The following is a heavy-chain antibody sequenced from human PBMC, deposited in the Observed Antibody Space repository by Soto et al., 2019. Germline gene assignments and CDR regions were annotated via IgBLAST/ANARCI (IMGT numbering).Heavy chain of an antibody. Sequence: QLQLHELGPGLVKSSETLSLTCTVSGGSVSRGTYYWSWIRQPPGKGLEWIGHISYSGSTNYNPSLKSRVTISVDTSKNQFSLNLRSVTAADTAVYYCARDFRDSSDYYSLDYWGQGTLVTVST. J-gene: IGHJ4*02. D-gene: IGHD3-22*01. V-gene: IGHV4-61*01. CDR1: GGSVSRGTYY. CDR2: ISYSGST. CDR3: ARDFRDSSDYYSLDY.